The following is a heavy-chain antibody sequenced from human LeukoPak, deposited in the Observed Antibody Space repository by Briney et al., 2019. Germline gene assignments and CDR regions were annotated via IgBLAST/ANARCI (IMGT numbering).Heavy chain of an antibody. J-gene: IGHJ4*02. CDR3: AKARVRDGYKDELDY. D-gene: IGHD5-24*01. CDR1: EFTFSSCA. V-gene: IGHV3-23*01. CDR2: IKGSGGST. Sequence: GGSLRLSCAASEFTFSSCAMSWVRQAPGEGLEWVSVIKGSGGSTYYADSVKGRFTISRDNSKNTLYLQMNSLRAEDTAVYYWAKARVRDGYKDELDYWGQGTLVTVSS.